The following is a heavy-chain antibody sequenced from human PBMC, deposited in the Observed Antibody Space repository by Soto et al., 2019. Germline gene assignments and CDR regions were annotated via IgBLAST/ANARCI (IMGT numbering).Heavy chain of an antibody. D-gene: IGHD2-2*01. CDR3: AKEKISTSCCNWFDP. Sequence: PGGSLRLSCAASGFTFSSYSMNWVRQAPGKGLEWVSVISGSGSTTDYADSVKGRYTISRDNAKNSLYLQMNSLRAEDTAVYYCAKEKISTSCCNWFDPWGQGTLVTVSS. CDR2: ISGSGSTT. J-gene: IGHJ5*02. CDR1: GFTFSSYS. V-gene: IGHV3-48*01.